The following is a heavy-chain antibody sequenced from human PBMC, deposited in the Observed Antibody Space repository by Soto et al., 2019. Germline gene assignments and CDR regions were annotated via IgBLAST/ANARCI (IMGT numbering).Heavy chain of an antibody. Sequence: SVKVSCKASGGTFSSYAIRWVRQAPGQGXEWMGGIIPIFGTANYAQKFQGRVTITADESTSTAYMELSSLSSEDTAVYYCARGVAYYYDSSGYYPTFNFWGQGTQVRVSS. CDR3: ARGVAYYYDSSGYYPTFNF. CDR1: GGTFSSYA. J-gene: IGHJ4*02. V-gene: IGHV1-69*13. CDR2: IIPIFGTA. D-gene: IGHD3-22*01.